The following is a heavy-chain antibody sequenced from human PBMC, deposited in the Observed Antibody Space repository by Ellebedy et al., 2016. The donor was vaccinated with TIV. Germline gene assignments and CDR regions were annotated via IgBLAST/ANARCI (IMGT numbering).Heavy chain of an antibody. D-gene: IGHD3-10*01. V-gene: IGHV1-3*01. CDR1: GYTFTSHI. Sequence: ASVKVSCXASGYTFTSHIIHWVRQAPGQWLEWLGWINAGNGDTKYSQKFQGRVTITRDTSASTVYMEMSSLRSEDTAVFYCARDPEEPYYYGSGKFDYWGQGTLVTVSS. CDR2: INAGNGDT. J-gene: IGHJ4*02. CDR3: ARDPEEPYYYGSGKFDY.